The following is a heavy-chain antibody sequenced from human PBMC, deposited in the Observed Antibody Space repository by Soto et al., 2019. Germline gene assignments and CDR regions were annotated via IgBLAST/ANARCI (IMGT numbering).Heavy chain of an antibody. CDR1: GGSFSGYY. Sequence: SETLSLTCAVYGGSFSGYYWSWIRQPPGKGLEWIGEINHSGSTNYNPSLKSRVTISVDSSKKQFSLQLSSVTAADTALYYCARPRDTYGFFPSSYWGQGSQVTVSS. CDR3: ARPRDTYGFFPSSY. V-gene: IGHV4-34*01. D-gene: IGHD3-10*01. CDR2: INHSGST. J-gene: IGHJ4*02.